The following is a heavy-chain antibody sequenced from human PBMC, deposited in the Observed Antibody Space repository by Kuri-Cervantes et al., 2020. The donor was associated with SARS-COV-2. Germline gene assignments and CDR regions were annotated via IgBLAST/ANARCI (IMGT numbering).Heavy chain of an antibody. CDR1: GLTFSDYL. CDR2: PSTSAAII. D-gene: IGHD3-22*01. CDR3: AKVGPTYDSSGYYDY. Sequence: GESLKISCAASGLTFSDYLMTLIRQAPGKGLEWVSYPSTSAAIINYADSVKGRFTISRDNAKNSLNLQMKSLRAEDMALYYCAKVGPTYDSSGYYDYWGQGTLVTVSS. J-gene: IGHJ4*02. V-gene: IGHV3-11*01.